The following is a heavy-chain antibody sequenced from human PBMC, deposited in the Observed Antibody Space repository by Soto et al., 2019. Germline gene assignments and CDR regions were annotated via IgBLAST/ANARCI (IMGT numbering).Heavy chain of an antibody. Sequence: QLQLQESGPGLVKPSETLSLTCTVSGGSISSSSYYWGWIRQPPGKGLEWIGSIYYSGSTYYNPSLKSRVTISVDTSKNQFSLKLSSVTAADTAVYYCARHSGYDFGRLNWFDPWGQGTLVTVSS. CDR3: ARHSGYDFGRLNWFDP. CDR1: GGSISSSSYY. D-gene: IGHD5-12*01. V-gene: IGHV4-39*01. CDR2: IYYSGST. J-gene: IGHJ5*02.